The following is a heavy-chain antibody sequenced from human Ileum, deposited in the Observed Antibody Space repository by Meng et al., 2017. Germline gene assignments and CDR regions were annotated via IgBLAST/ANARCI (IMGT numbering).Heavy chain of an antibody. CDR3: VRGPARETHDFDY. J-gene: IGHJ4*02. V-gene: IGHV4-34*01. D-gene: IGHD1-26*01. CDR2: IHNSGRT. Sequence: LNASYPPRLTCAVVCGCCKDNYWIWVRQSPGKGLEWIGQIHNSGRTNYKSSLERRVTISVDTSKSQFSLKLTSVTAADTAMYYCVRGPARETHDFDYWGQGALVTVSS. CDR1: CGCCKDNY.